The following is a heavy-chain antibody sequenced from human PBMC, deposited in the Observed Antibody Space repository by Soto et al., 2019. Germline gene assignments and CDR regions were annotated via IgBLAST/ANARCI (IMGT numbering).Heavy chain of an antibody. Sequence: SGPTLVNPTETLTLTCTVSGFSLTTGKMGASWIRQPPGKALEWLAHIFSDNERSYSTSLQGRLTISKDTSGSQVVLSMTNVDPVDTATYYCARMNVDSYQFYYAMDVWGQGTTVTVSS. CDR2: IFSDNER. CDR1: GFSLTTGKMG. V-gene: IGHV2-26*01. D-gene: IGHD4-17*01. J-gene: IGHJ6*02. CDR3: ARMNVDSYQFYYAMDV.